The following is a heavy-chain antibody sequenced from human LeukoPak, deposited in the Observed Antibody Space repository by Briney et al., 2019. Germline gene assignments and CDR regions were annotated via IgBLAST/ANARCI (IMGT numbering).Heavy chain of an antibody. J-gene: IGHJ4*02. CDR2: IRTTAEGAKYA. D-gene: IGHD3-9*01. CDR3: ARGLTGYYFDY. CDR1: GFSLTAYP. Sequence: PGGSLRLSCATSGFSLTAYPMNWVRQAPGKGLEWSSNIRTTAEGAKYAYYADSVKGRVTISRDDGKNTLYLHMNSLRDDDTAVYYCARGLTGYYFDYWGQGTLVTVSS. V-gene: IGHV3-48*02.